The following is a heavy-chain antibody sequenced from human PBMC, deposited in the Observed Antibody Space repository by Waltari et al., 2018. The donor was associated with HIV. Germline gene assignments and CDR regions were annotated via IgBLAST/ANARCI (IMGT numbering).Heavy chain of an antibody. CDR1: GFTFSSYS. J-gene: IGHJ4*02. CDR3: ARGDRSYSTSWRTFDY. V-gene: IGHV3-21*01. D-gene: IGHD2-2*01. CDR2: ISSSSSYI. Sequence: EVQLVESGGGLVKPGGSLRLSCAASGFTFSSYSMNWVRQAPGKGLEWVSSISSSSSYIYYADSVKGRFTISRDNAKNSLYLQMNSLRAEDTAVYYCARGDRSYSTSWRTFDYWGQGTLVTVSS.